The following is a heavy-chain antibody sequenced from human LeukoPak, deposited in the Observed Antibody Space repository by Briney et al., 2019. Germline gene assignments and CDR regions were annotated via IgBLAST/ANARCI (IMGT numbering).Heavy chain of an antibody. CDR2: IYYSGST. V-gene: IGHV4-59*08. Sequence: SETLSLTCTVSGDSISSHYWSWIRLPPGKGLEWIGSIYYSGSTNYNPSLKSRVTISLDTSKNQFSLKLSSVTAADTAVYYCARRDYGSGSYPFDYWGQGILVTVSS. J-gene: IGHJ4*02. D-gene: IGHD3-10*01. CDR1: GDSISSHY. CDR3: ARRDYGSGSYPFDY.